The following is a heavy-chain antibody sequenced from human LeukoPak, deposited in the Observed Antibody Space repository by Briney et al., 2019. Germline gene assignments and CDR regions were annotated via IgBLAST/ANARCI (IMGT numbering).Heavy chain of an antibody. D-gene: IGHD4-17*01. Sequence: PGGSLRLSCAASGFSFRSYSMDWVRQAPGKGLEWVSYISGSNSTIYYADSVKGRFTISRDNAKNSLYLQMNSLRAEDTAVYYCARDRWAVTTPLDYWGQGTLVTVSS. CDR1: GFSFRSYS. CDR3: ARDRWAVTTPLDY. J-gene: IGHJ4*02. V-gene: IGHV3-48*04. CDR2: ISGSNSTI.